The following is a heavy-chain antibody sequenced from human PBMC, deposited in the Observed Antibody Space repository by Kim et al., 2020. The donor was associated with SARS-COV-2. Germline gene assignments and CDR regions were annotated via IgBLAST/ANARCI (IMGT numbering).Heavy chain of an antibody. Sequence: GGSLRLSCAASGFDFNAYAMYWVRQAPGKGLEWVSGITWNSGKMAYADSVKGRFTISRDNGKNSLFLQMNSLRVEDTALYYCARADQGCSNGVCVPDLAEYFQHWGQGTLVAVSS. V-gene: IGHV3-9*01. CDR3: ARADQGCSNGVCVPDLAEYFQH. D-gene: IGHD2-8*01. J-gene: IGHJ1*01. CDR1: GFDFNAYA. CDR2: ITWNSGKM.